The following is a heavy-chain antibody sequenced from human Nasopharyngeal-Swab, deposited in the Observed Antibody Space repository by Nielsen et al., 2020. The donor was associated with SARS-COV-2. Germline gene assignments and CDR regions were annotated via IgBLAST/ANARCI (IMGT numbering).Heavy chain of an antibody. V-gene: IGHV3-9*01. CDR1: GFTFDDYA. D-gene: IGHD6-13*01. CDR3: ASDSSSWYAYFDY. J-gene: IGHJ4*02. CDR2: LSWNSGSI. Sequence: SLKISCAASGFTFDDYAMHWVRQAPGKGLEWVSGLSWNSGSIGYADSVKGRFTISRDNAKNSLYLQMNSLRAEDTALYYCASDSSSWYAYFDYWGQGTLVTVSS.